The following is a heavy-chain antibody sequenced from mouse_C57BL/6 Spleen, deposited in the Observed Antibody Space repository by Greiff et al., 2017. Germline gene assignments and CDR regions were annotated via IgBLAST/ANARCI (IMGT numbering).Heavy chain of an antibody. CDR3: ARKLDYAMDY. Sequence: QVQLQQSGAELARPGASVKLSCKASGYTFTSYGISWVKQRTGQGLEWIGEIYPRSGNTYYNEKFKGKATLTADKSSSTAYMELRSLTSEDSAVYFCARKLDYAMDYWGQGTSVTVSS. J-gene: IGHJ4*01. D-gene: IGHD4-1*01. CDR1: GYTFTSYG. CDR2: IYPRSGNT. V-gene: IGHV1-81*01.